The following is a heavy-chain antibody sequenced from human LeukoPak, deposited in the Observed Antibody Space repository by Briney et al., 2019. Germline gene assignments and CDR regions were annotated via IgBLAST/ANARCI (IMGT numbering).Heavy chain of an antibody. J-gene: IGHJ4*02. CDR1: GFTVSDYY. CDR2: ISTSGSTI. D-gene: IGHD4-17*01. Sequence: PGGSLRLSCAASGFTVSDYYMSWIRQAPGRGLEWVSYISTSGSTIYYADSVMGRFTISGDNARNSLYLQTNSLRAEDTAVYYCARGNDYGDYVPLYYFDYWGQGALVTVPS. V-gene: IGHV3-11*01. CDR3: ARGNDYGDYVPLYYFDY.